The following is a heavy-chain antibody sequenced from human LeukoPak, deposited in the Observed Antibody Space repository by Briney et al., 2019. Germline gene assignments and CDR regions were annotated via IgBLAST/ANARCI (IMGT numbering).Heavy chain of an antibody. CDR1: GDSISSGDYY. V-gene: IGHV4-31*03. J-gene: IGHJ4*02. CDR2: IYYSGST. Sequence: PSQTLSLTCTVSGDSISSGDYYWTWIRQHPGKGLEWIGCIYYSGSTYYNPSLKSRVIISADTSKSHFSLKLSSVTAADTAVYYCARVREATIAPFFDYWGQGILVTVSS. CDR3: ARVREATIAPFFDY. D-gene: IGHD6-13*01.